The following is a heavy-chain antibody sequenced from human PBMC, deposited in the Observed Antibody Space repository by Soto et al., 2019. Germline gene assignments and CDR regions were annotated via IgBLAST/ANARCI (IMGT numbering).Heavy chain of an antibody. CDR3: AADVIAVAGDFDY. V-gene: IGHV1-58*01. D-gene: IGHD6-19*01. Sequence: SVKVSCKASGFTFSNSAVQWVRQPRGQRLEWMGWIVVGSGHPNLAQKFQDRVTLTRDMSTGTAYMELSSLRSEDTAVYYCAADVIAVAGDFDYWGQGTQVTVSS. CDR2: IVVGSGHP. CDR1: GFTFSNSA. J-gene: IGHJ4*02.